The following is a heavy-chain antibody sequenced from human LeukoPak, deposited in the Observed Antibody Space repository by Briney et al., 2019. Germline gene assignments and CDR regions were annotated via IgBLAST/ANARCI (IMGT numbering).Heavy chain of an antibody. CDR3: ARGLGYCSSTSCYSLDY. D-gene: IGHD2-2*01. CDR1: GYGFTSYW. V-gene: IGHV5-51*01. J-gene: IGHJ4*02. CDR2: IYPGDSDT. Sequence: GESLKISCKGSGYGFTSYWIGWVRQMPGKGLEWMWIIYPGDSDTRYSPSFQGQVTISADKSISTAYLQWSSLKASDTAMYYCARGLGYCSSTSCYSLDYWGQGTLVTVSS.